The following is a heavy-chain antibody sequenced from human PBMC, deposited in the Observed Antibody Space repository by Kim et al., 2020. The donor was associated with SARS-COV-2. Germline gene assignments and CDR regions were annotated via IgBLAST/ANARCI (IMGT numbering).Heavy chain of an antibody. CDR2: IYYSGST. V-gene: IGHV4-39*07. CDR3: ARGRPSPTLYYYYYGMDV. CDR1: GGSISSSSYY. D-gene: IGHD2-2*01. Sequence: SETLSLTCTVSGGSISSSSYYWGWIRQPPGKGLEWIGSIYYSGSTYYNPSLKSRVTISVDTSKNQFSLKLSSVTAADTAVYYCARGRPSPTLYYYYYGMDVWGQGTTVTVPS. J-gene: IGHJ6*02.